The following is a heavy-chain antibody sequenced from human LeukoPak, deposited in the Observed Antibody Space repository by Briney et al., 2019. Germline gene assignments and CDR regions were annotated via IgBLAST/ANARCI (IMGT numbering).Heavy chain of an antibody. V-gene: IGHV3-23*01. CDR1: GFTLSSYA. J-gene: IGHJ6*04. Sequence: GGSLRLSCAASGFTLSSYAMSWVRQGPGKGLEWVSAISVSGNTYHADSVKGRFTISRDSSKNTLYLQMNSLRAGDAAVYYCAELGITMIGGVWGKGTTVTISS. CDR3: AELGITMIGGV. CDR2: ISVSGNT. D-gene: IGHD3-10*02.